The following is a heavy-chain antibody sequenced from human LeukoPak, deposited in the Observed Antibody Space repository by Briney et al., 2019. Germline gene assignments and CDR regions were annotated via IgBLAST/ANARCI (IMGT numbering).Heavy chain of an antibody. CDR2: IYTSGST. CDR1: GGSISSYY. CDR3: AREGATVYYYYYMDV. D-gene: IGHD1-26*01. Sequence: SETLSLTCTVSGGSISSYYWSWIRQPAGKGLEWIGRIYTSGSTNYNPSLKSRVTMSVDTSKNQFSLKLSSVTAADTAVYYCAREGATVYYYYYMDVWGKGTTVTISS. V-gene: IGHV4-4*07. J-gene: IGHJ6*03.